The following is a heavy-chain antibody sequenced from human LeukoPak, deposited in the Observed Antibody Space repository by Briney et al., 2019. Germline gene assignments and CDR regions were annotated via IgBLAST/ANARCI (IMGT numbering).Heavy chain of an antibody. V-gene: IGHV3-53*01. D-gene: IGHD1-7*01. Sequence: GGSLRLSCAASGFTVSSNYMSWVRQAPGKGLEWVSVIYSGGSTYYADSVKGRFTISRDNSENTLYLQMNSLRAEDTAVYYCARGTTWISPDWYMDVWGEGTTVTVSS. J-gene: IGHJ6*03. CDR1: GFTVSSNY. CDR3: ARGTTWISPDWYMDV. CDR2: IYSGGST.